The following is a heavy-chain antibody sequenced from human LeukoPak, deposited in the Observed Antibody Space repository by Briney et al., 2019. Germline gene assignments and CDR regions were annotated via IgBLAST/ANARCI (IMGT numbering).Heavy chain of an antibody. D-gene: IGHD1-1*01. CDR1: GFTFTNYE. CDR3: ARDWERRSPFFDY. CDR2: ISSSGSTV. V-gene: IGHV3-48*03. J-gene: IGHJ4*02. Sequence: GGSLRLSCAASGFTFTNYEMNWVRQAPGKGLEWVSYISSSGSTVYYADSVKGRFTISRDNAKNSLYLQMNSLRAEDTALYYCARDWERRSPFFDYWGQGTLVTVSS.